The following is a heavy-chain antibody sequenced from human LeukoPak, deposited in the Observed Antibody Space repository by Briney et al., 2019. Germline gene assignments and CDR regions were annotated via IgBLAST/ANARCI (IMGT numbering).Heavy chain of an antibody. CDR1: GFTFSIYA. D-gene: IGHD6-19*01. J-gene: IGHJ4*02. CDR3: AKGSRPLTYSSGWYADY. V-gene: IGHV3-23*01. Sequence: PGGSLRLSCAASGFTFSIYAMSCVRQAPGKGLVWVSAISGSGGSTYYADSVKGRFTISRDNSKNTLYLQMNSLRAEDTAVYYCAKGSRPLTYSSGWYADYWGQGTLVTVSS. CDR2: ISGSGGST.